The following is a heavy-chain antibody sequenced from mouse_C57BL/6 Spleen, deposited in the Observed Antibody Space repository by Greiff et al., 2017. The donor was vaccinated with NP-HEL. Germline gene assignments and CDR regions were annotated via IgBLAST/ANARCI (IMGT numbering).Heavy chain of an antibody. D-gene: IGHD3-2*02. CDR2: INPSTGGT. Sequence: VQLQQSGPELVKPGASVKISCKASGYSFTGYYMNWVKQSPEKSLEWIGEINPSTGGTTYNQKFKAKATLTVDKSSSTAYMQLKSLTSEDSSVYYCARDSSGWYFDYWGQGTTLTVSS. CDR1: GYSFTGYY. V-gene: IGHV1-42*01. CDR3: ARDSSGWYFDY. J-gene: IGHJ2*01.